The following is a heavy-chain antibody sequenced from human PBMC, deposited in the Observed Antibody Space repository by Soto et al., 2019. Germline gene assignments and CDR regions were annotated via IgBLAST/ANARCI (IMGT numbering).Heavy chain of an antibody. CDR1: GFTLTSYE. D-gene: IGHD3-3*01. J-gene: IGHJ6*02. Sequence: GGSLRLSCEASGFTLTSYEMNWVRQDPGKGLEWVSYISSGGQTIYYADSVKGRFTISRDNAKNSLYLQMNSLRGEDAAVYYCARERPSSDFWSGYSFGMDVWGQGTTVTVSS. CDR2: ISSGGQTI. V-gene: IGHV3-48*03. CDR3: ARERPSSDFWSGYSFGMDV.